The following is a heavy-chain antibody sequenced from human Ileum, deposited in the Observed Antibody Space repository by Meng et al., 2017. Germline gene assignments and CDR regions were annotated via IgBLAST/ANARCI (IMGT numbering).Heavy chain of an antibody. CDR1: GFTFSSYA. CDR3: AKDGYKYGLFDY. D-gene: IGHD5-18*01. Sequence: GESLKISCAASGFTFSSYAMSWVRQAPGKGLEWVSTISGSGGSTYYPDPVKGRFTISRDNSRNTLYLQMNSLRAEDTAIYYCAKDGYKYGLFDYWGQATLVTVSS. CDR2: ISGSGGST. J-gene: IGHJ4*02. V-gene: IGHV3-23*01.